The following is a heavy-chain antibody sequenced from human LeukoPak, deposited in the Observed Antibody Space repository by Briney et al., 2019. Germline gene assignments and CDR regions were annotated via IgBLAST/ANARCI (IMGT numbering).Heavy chain of an antibody. CDR2: ISSSGSTI. CDR1: GFTFSDYY. V-gene: IGHV3-11*04. CDR3: ARKFDCSSTSCEGA. D-gene: IGHD2-2*01. J-gene: IGHJ5*02. Sequence: GGSLRLSCAASGFTFSDYYMSWIRQAPGKGLEWVSYISSSGSTIYYADSVKGRFTISRDNAKNSLYLQMNSLRAEDTAVYYCARKFDCSSTSCEGAWGQGTLVTVSS.